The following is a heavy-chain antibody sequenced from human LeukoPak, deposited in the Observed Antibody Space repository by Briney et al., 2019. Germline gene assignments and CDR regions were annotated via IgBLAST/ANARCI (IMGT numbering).Heavy chain of an antibody. CDR3: SGGRGRRYYFDY. V-gene: IGHV4-39*01. Sequence: SETLSLICSVSGGLMISSNYYCVWIRQPPGKGLEWVGSIYYDGDTYSNPSLGSRVAISVDTSRNQFSLKLSSLTAADTAVYYCSGGRGRRYYFDYWGQGTLVTVSS. D-gene: IGHD3/OR15-3a*01. CDR2: IYYDGDT. CDR1: GGLMISSNYY. J-gene: IGHJ4*02.